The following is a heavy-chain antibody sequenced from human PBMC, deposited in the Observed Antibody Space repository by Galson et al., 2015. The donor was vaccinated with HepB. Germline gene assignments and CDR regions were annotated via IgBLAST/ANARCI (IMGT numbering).Heavy chain of an antibody. Sequence: SVKVSCKASGFTFTKYYIHWVRQAPGQGLEWMGILNPRAYSTTYAQKFQGRLTMTGDTSTTTVYMELSSLRSEDTAVYYCATRVDSGFDYWGQGTLVTVSS. V-gene: IGHV1-46*03. CDR1: GFTFTKYY. CDR2: LNPRAYST. D-gene: IGHD3-9*01. CDR3: ATRVDSGFDY. J-gene: IGHJ4*02.